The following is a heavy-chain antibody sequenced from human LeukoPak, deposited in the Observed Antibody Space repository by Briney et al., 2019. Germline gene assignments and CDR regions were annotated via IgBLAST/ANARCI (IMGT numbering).Heavy chain of an antibody. V-gene: IGHV3-30*18. CDR2: ISYDGSNK. CDR3: AKEGVYSYGSLDC. Sequence: GGSLRLSCAASGFTFSSYGMHWVRQAPGKGLEWVAVISYDGSNKYYADSVKGRFTISRDNSKNTLYLQMNSLRAEDTAVYYCAKEGVYSYGSLDCWGQGTLVTVSS. J-gene: IGHJ4*02. CDR1: GFTFSSYG. D-gene: IGHD5-18*01.